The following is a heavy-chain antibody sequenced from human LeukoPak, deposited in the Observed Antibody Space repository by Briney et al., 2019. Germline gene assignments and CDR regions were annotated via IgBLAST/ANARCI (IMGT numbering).Heavy chain of an antibody. CDR3: ARDTVVSAGPYDY. CDR1: GYTFTNYG. J-gene: IGHJ4*02. V-gene: IGHV1-18*01. D-gene: IGHD4-23*01. Sequence: ASVKVSCKASGYTFTNYGLSWVRQAPGQGLEWLGWISAYNGNRNYAQKFQGRVTMTTDTSTNTAYMELRSLGSDDTAVYYCARDTVVSAGPYDYWGQGTLVTVSS. CDR2: ISAYNGNR.